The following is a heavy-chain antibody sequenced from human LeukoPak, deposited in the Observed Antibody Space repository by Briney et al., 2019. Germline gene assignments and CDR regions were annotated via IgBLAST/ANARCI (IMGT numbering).Heavy chain of an antibody. V-gene: IGHV3-74*01. CDR2: ISSDGSTT. J-gene: IGHJ4*02. CDR3: ARDLRDSSGFSK. Sequence: GGSLRLSCAASGFTFSNYWMHWVRQAPGKGLVWVSRISSDGSTTAYADSVKGRYTISRDNAKNTLYLQMNSLRAEDTAVYYCARDLRDSSGFSKWGQGTLVTVSS. CDR1: GFTFSNYW. D-gene: IGHD3-22*01.